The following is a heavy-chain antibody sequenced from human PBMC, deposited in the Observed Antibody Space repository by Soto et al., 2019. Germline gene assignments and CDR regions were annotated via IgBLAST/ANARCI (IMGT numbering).Heavy chain of an antibody. CDR3: ASNIFYYDSSGSLAFHYGMDV. CDR1: GYTLSTYG. V-gene: IGHV1-18*01. Sequence: QVQLVQSRAEVKKPGASVKVSCKASGYTLSTYGVSWVRQAPGQGLEWMGWISAFNGDTNYAQRFQGRVTMTTDTSTSTASMELRSLRSDDTAAYYCASNIFYYDSSGSLAFHYGMDVWGQGTTVIVSS. J-gene: IGHJ6*02. CDR2: ISAFNGDT. D-gene: IGHD3-22*01.